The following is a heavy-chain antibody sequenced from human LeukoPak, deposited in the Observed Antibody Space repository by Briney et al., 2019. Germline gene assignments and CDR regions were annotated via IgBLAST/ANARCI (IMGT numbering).Heavy chain of an antibody. CDR1: GFTFSDYY. V-gene: IGHV3-11*01. CDR3: ARVRQVYDSSGPPGWFDP. CDR2: ISSSGSTI. J-gene: IGHJ5*02. Sequence: GGSLRLSCAASGFTFSDYYMSWIRQAPGKGLEWISFISSSGSTIYYADSVKGRFTISRDNAKNSLYLQMNSLRAEDTAVYYCARVRQVYDSSGPPGWFDPWGQGTLVTVSS. D-gene: IGHD3-22*01.